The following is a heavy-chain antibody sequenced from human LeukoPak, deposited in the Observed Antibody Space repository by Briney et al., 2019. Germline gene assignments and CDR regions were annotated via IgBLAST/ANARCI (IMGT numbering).Heavy chain of an antibody. Sequence: ASVKVSCKASGYTFTGYYMHWVRQAPGQGLEWRGWINPNSGGTNYAQKFQGRVTMTRDTSISTAYMELSRLRSDDMAVYYCARAPVGPHAFYIWGQGTMVTVSS. CDR2: INPNSGGT. V-gene: IGHV1-2*02. CDR1: GYTFTGYY. CDR3: ARAPVGPHAFYI. D-gene: IGHD1-26*01. J-gene: IGHJ3*02.